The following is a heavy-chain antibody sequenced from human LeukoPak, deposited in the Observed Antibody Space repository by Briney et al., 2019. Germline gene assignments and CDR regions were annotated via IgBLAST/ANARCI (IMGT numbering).Heavy chain of an antibody. CDR1: GYTLTELS. D-gene: IGHD3-10*01. Sequence: ASVKVSCKVSGYTLTELSMHWVRQAPGKGLEWMGGFDPEDGETIYAQKFQGRVTMTEDTSADTAYMELSSLRSEGTAVYYCATPSITMVRGAFDYWGQGTLVTVSS. J-gene: IGHJ4*02. CDR3: ATPSITMVRGAFDY. CDR2: FDPEDGET. V-gene: IGHV1-24*01.